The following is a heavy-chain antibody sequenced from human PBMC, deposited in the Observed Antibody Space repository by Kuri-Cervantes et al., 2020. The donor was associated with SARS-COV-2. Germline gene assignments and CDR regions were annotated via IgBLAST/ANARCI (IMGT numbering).Heavy chain of an antibody. D-gene: IGHD3-3*01. V-gene: IGHV3-7*01. CDR3: AREGYDFWSGKEYYYGMDV. Sequence: GGSLRLSCAASGFTFSSYWMSWVRQAPGKGLEWVDNIKQDGSEKYYVDSVKGRFTISRDNAKNSLYLQMNSLRAEDTAVYYCAREGYDFWSGKEYYYGMDVWGQGTTVTVSS. CDR1: GFTFSSYW. J-gene: IGHJ6*02. CDR2: IKQDGSEK.